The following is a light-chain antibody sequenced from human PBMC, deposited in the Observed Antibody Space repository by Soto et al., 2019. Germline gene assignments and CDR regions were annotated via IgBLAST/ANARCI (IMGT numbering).Light chain of an antibody. V-gene: IGLV1-47*01. CDR1: SSNIGTNY. CDR2: GNI. Sequence: QSVLTQPPSASGTPGQRVPISSSGSSSNIGTNYVYFYQHLPGTAPKLLIYGNILRPSGVPYRFSGSKSGTSASLAISGLRSEDEADYCCAAWDDSLSGPVFGGGTKVTVL. CDR3: AAWDDSLSGPV. J-gene: IGLJ3*02.